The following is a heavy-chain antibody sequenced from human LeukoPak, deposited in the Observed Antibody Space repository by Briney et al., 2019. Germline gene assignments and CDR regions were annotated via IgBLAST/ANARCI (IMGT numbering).Heavy chain of an antibody. D-gene: IGHD6-13*01. J-gene: IGHJ5*02. CDR2: IGGSGAGT. CDR1: GLTFSTYA. Sequence: GGSLRLSCAASGLTFSTYAMSWVRQAPGKGLEWVSTIGGSGAGTYYADSVRGRFIVSRDNSKNTLYLQMNSLRAGDTSVYYCPILGGSAAGTWGQGTLVTVSS. CDR3: PILGGSAAGT. V-gene: IGHV3-23*01.